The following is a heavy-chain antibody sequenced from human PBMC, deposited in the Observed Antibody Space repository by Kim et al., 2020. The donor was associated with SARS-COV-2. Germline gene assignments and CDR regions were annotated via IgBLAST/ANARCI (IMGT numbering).Heavy chain of an antibody. CDR2: IVVGSGNT. CDR3: ALSSGYYRILDY. J-gene: IGHJ4*02. D-gene: IGHD3-22*01. V-gene: IGHV1-58*01. CDR1: GFTFTSSA. Sequence: SVKVSCKASGFTFTSSAVQWVRQARGQRLEWIGWIVVGSGNTNYAQKFQERVTITRDMSTSTAYMELSSLRSEDTAVYYCALSSGYYRILDYWGQGTLVTVSS.